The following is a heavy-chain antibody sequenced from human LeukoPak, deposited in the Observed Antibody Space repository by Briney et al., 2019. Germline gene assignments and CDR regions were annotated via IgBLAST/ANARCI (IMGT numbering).Heavy chain of an antibody. CDR3: ARSHFDWPYYYYYMDV. D-gene: IGHD3-9*01. J-gene: IGHJ6*03. CDR2: IYYSGST. Sequence: SETLSLTCTVSGGSISSYYWSWIRQPPGKGLEWIGYIYYSGSTNYNPSLKSRVTISVDTSKNQFSLKLSSVTAADTAVYYCARSHFDWPYYYYYMDVWGKGTTVPISS. V-gene: IGHV4-59*01. CDR1: GGSISSYY.